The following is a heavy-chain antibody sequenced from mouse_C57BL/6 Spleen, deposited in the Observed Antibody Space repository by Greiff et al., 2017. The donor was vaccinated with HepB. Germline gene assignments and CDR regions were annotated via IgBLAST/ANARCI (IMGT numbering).Heavy chain of an antibody. D-gene: IGHD3-2*02. Sequence: EVKLMESGGGLVQPGGSLSLSCAASGFTFTDYYMSWVRQPPGKALEWLGFIRNKANGYTTEYSASVKGRFTISRDNSQSILYLQMNALRAEDSATYSCASLHSSGYVPYYFDYWGQGTTLTVSS. CDR2: IRNKANGYTT. J-gene: IGHJ2*01. CDR3: ASLHSSGYVPYYFDY. V-gene: IGHV7-3*01. CDR1: GFTFTDYY.